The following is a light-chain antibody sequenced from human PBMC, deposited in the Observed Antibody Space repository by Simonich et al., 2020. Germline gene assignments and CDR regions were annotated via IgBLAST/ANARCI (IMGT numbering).Light chain of an antibody. CDR1: SSDVGGYHY. CDR3: SSYAGSNNYWV. V-gene: IGLV2-8*01. CDR2: EVS. Sequence: QSALTQPPSASGSPGQSVTISCTGTSSDVGGYHYVSWYQQHPGKAPKRMIYEVSKRPSGVPDLFSGSKSGNTASLTVSGLQAEDEADYYCSSYAGSNNYWVFGGGTKLTVL. J-gene: IGLJ3*02.